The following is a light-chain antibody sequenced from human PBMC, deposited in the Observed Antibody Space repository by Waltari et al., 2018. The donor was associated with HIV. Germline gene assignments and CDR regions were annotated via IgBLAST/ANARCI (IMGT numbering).Light chain of an antibody. CDR3: LLSYSGSRPVI. CDR1: SGPVTRGHY. Sequence: QAVVTQEPSLTVSPGGTVTLTSSSSSGPVTRGHYPYGFQQKPGQAPRTLIYDTSSRQSWTPTRFSGSLLGGKAALTLSGALPEDEAEYYCLLSYSGSRPVIFGGGTKLTVL. CDR2: DTS. J-gene: IGLJ2*01. V-gene: IGLV7-46*01.